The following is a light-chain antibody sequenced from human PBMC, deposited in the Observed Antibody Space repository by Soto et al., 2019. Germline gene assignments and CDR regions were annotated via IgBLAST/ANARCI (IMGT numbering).Light chain of an antibody. Sequence: EIVLTQSPGTLSLSPGDRATLSCRAGQSVSSSYLAWYQQKPGQAPRLLIYAASSSATGIPDRFSGSGSGTDFTLTISRLEPEDFAMYYCQEYGSSPQNTFGQGTKLEIK. V-gene: IGKV3-20*01. CDR1: QSVSSSY. J-gene: IGKJ2*01. CDR2: AAS. CDR3: QEYGSSPQNT.